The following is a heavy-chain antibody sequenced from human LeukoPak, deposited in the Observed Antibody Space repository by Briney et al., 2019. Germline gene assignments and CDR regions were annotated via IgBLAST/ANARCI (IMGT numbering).Heavy chain of an antibody. Sequence: PSETLSLTCTVSGGSISSYYWSWIRQPPGKGLEWIGYIYYSGSTNYNPPLTSRVTISVDTSKNQFSLKLSSVTAADTAVYYCARVGLYCSGGSCYSDGMDVWGKGTTVTVSS. D-gene: IGHD2-15*01. V-gene: IGHV4-59*01. J-gene: IGHJ6*04. CDR3: ARVGLYCSGGSCYSDGMDV. CDR1: GGSISSYY. CDR2: IYYSGST.